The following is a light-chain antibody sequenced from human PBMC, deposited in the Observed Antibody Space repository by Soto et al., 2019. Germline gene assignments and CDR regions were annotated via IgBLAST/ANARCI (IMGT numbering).Light chain of an antibody. J-gene: IGKJ4*01. CDR2: GAS. V-gene: IGKV3-20*01. CDR3: QQFRSSPLT. Sequence: EIVLTQSPGTLSLSLGERATLSCRASQSISINYLAWYQQKPGQAPRLLIYGASSRASGIPDRFSGSGSGTDFTRTISRVEPEEFAVYYCQQFRSSPLTFGGGTKVDIK. CDR1: QSISINY.